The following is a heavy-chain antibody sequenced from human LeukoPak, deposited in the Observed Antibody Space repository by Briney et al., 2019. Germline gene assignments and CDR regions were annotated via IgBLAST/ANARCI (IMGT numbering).Heavy chain of an antibody. CDR2: ISYDGSNE. CDR3: ARVQCSGGSCPGGPFDI. CDR1: GFTFSSYI. V-gene: IGHV3-30*10. Sequence: GRSLRLSCAASGFTFSSYIMHWVRQAPGNGLEWVAGISYDGSNEYYTDSVKGRFTISRDNSKNTLFLQMNSLRAEDTAVFFCARVQCSGGSCPGGPFDIWGQGTMVTVSS. D-gene: IGHD2-15*01. J-gene: IGHJ3*02.